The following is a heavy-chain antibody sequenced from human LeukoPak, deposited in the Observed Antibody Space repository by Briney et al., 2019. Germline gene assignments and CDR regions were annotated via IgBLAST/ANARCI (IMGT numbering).Heavy chain of an antibody. Sequence: ASVKVSCKASGGTFSSYAISWVRQAPGQGLEWMGGIIPIFGTANHAQKFQGRVTITADEPTSTAYMELSSLRSEDTAVYYCARDLGRSSGWFVGVFMDVWGQGTTVTVSS. CDR3: ARDLGRSSGWFVGVFMDV. D-gene: IGHD6-19*01. CDR2: IIPIFGTA. V-gene: IGHV1-69*13. CDR1: GGTFSSYA. J-gene: IGHJ6*02.